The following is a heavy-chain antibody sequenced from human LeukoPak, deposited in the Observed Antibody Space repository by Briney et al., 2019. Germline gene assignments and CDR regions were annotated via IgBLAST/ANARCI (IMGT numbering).Heavy chain of an antibody. CDR3: ARFETCTSTTCDDTFDI. Sequence: PGRSLRLSCAASGFTFSSYGMHWVRQAPGKGLEWVAVISYDGSNKYYADSVKGRFTISRDNSKNTLYLRMNSLRAEDTAVYYCARFETCTSTTCDDTFDIWGQGTMVTVSS. CDR2: ISYDGSNK. V-gene: IGHV3-30*03. J-gene: IGHJ3*02. D-gene: IGHD2-2*01. CDR1: GFTFSSYG.